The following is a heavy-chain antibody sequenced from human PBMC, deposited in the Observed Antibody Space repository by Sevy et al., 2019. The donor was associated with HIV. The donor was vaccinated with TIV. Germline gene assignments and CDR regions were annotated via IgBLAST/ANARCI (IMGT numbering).Heavy chain of an antibody. J-gene: IGHJ4*02. Sequence: GGSLRLSCAASGFTFSSYAMHWVRQAPGKGLEWVAVISYDGSNKNYADSVKGRFTISRENSKNTMYLHMKRMRVEDTAVYYCDCDFAEAGNYYFDYWGQGTLVTVSS. CDR2: ISYDGSNK. CDR1: GFTFSSYA. D-gene: IGHD3-16*01. V-gene: IGHV3-30-3*01. CDR3: DCDFAEAGNYYFDY.